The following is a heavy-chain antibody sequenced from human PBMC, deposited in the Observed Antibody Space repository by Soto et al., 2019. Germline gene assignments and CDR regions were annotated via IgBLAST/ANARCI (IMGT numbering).Heavy chain of an antibody. V-gene: IGHV3-23*01. CDR3: AKDGIYYYYGMDV. Sequence: EVQLLESGGGLVQPGGSLRLSCAASGFTFSSYAMSWVRQAPGKGLEWVSAISGSGGSTYYADSVKGRFTISRDNSKNTLYLQMNSLRAEDTAVYYCAKDGIYYYYGMDVWGQWTTVTVSS. CDR2: ISGSGGST. CDR1: GFTFSSYA. J-gene: IGHJ6*02. D-gene: IGHD1-26*01.